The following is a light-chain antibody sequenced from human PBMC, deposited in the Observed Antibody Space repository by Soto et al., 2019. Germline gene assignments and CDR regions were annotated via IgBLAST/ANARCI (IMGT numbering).Light chain of an antibody. CDR1: QNIASY. CDR3: QQYHAYSIT. V-gene: IGKV1-5*03. CDR2: KAS. Sequence: DIQMTQSPSALSASVGDSVTITCRASQNIASYLAWYQQKPGKAPKVLIYKASTLASGVPSRFSGSGSGTEFTLTISSLQPDDFATYCCQQYHAYSITFGQGTRLEI. J-gene: IGKJ5*01.